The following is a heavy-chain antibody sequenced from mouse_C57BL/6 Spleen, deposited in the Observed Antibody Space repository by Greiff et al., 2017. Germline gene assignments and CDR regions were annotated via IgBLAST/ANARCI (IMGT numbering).Heavy chain of an antibody. D-gene: IGHD2-5*01. Sequence: QVQLQQPGAELVRPGSSVKLSCKASGYTFTSYWMHWVKQRPIQGLEWIGNIDPSDSETHYNQKFKDKATFTVDKSSSTAYMQLSSLTSEDSAVYYCARRGYSNYTYYYAMDYWGQGTSVTVSS. J-gene: IGHJ4*01. CDR3: ARRGYSNYTYYYAMDY. CDR2: IDPSDSET. CDR1: GYTFTSYW. V-gene: IGHV1-52*01.